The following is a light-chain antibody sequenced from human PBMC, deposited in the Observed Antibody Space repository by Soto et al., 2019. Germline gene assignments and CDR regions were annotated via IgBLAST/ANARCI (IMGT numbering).Light chain of an antibody. V-gene: IGLV1-44*01. Sequence: QSVLTQPPSASGTPGQRVTISCSGSSSNIGSNTVNWYQQLPGTAPKLLIYSNDQRPSGVPDRFSGSKSGTSASLAISGLQSEDEADYCCAAWDGSLTAYVFGTGTKLTVL. J-gene: IGLJ1*01. CDR2: SND. CDR1: SSNIGSNT. CDR3: AAWDGSLTAYV.